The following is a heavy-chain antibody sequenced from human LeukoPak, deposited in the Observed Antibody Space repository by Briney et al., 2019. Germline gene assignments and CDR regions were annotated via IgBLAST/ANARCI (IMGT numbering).Heavy chain of an antibody. CDR3: ARDSYWGYSSISYYYYMDV. CDR1: GGSISSYY. Sequence: SETLSLTCTVSGGSISSYYWSWIRQPAGKGLEWIGRIYTSGSTNYNPSLKSRVTMSVDTSKNQFSLKLSSVTAADTAVYYCARDSYWGYSSISYYYYMDVWGKGTTVTVSS. J-gene: IGHJ6*03. CDR2: IYTSGST. D-gene: IGHD6-13*01. V-gene: IGHV4-4*07.